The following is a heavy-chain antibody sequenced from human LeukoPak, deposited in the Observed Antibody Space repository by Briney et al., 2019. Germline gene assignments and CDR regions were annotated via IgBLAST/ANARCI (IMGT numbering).Heavy chain of an antibody. CDR1: GYTFTSYD. CDR2: INPNSGAT. Sequence: EASVKVSCKASGYTFTSYDINWVRQAPGQGLEWMGWINPNSGATSYTQKFQGRVTMTRDTSISTAYVEVSTLTSDDTALYYCTRVDWGWNYSDFWGQGTLVTVSS. V-gene: IGHV1-2*02. D-gene: IGHD3/OR15-3a*01. J-gene: IGHJ4*02. CDR3: TRVDWGWNYSDF.